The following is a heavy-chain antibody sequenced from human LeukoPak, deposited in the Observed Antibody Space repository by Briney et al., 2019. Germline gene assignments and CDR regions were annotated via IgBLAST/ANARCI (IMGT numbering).Heavy chain of an antibody. D-gene: IGHD3-22*01. Sequence: SVKVSCKASGGTFSSYAISWVRLAPGQGLEWMGGIIPIFGTANYAQKFQGRVTITAEESTSTAYMELSSLRSEDTAVYYCALFSYDSSGYYNWGQGTLVTVSS. V-gene: IGHV1-69*01. J-gene: IGHJ4*02. CDR3: ALFSYDSSGYYN. CDR1: GGTFSSYA. CDR2: IIPIFGTA.